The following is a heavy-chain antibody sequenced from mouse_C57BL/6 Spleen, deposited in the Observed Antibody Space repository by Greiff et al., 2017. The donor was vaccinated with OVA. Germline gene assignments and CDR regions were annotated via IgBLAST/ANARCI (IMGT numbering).Heavy chain of an antibody. Sequence: EVMLVESEGGLVQPGSSMKLSCTASGFTFSDYYMAWVRQVPEKGLEWVANINYDGSSTYFLDSLKSRFIISRDNAKNILYLQMSSLKSEDTATYYCARGRLGSYYFGYWGQGTTLTVSS. CDR1: GFTFSDYY. CDR2: INYDGSST. D-gene: IGHD4-1*01. J-gene: IGHJ2*01. V-gene: IGHV5-16*01. CDR3: ARGRLGSYYFGY.